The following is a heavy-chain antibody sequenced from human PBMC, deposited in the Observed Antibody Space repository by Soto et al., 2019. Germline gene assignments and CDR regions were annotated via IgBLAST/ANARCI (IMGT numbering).Heavy chain of an antibody. Sequence: RLSCATSGIIFRNYAMGWVRQAPGKGLEWVSAISGSGDSTYYADSVKGRFTISRDNSKNTLHLQMNSLRVEDTAIFYCAKKAEKHFDWMFYADSWGQGTLVTVSS. J-gene: IGHJ4*02. V-gene: IGHV3-23*01. CDR3: AKKAEKHFDWMFYADS. CDR2: ISGSGDST. D-gene: IGHD3-9*01. CDR1: GIIFRNYA.